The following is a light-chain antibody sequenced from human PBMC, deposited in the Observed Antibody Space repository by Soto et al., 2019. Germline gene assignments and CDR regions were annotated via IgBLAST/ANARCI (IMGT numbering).Light chain of an antibody. CDR2: EVS. J-gene: IGLJ1*01. CDR1: SSDVGGYNY. CDR3: CSYTTSSTRV. Sequence: QSVLTQPASVSGSPGQSITISCTGTSSDVGGYNYVSWCQQHPGKAPKLMIYEVSNRPSGVSNRFSGSKSGNTASLTISGLQAEDEADYYCCSYTTSSTRVFGTGTKVTAL. V-gene: IGLV2-14*01.